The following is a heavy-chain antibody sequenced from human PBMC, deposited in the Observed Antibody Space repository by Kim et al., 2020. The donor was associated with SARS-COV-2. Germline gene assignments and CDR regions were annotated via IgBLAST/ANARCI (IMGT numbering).Heavy chain of an antibody. CDR1: NYTFSDYD. V-gene: IGHV1-18*01. Sequence: ASVKVSCKTSNYTFSDYDLQWVRQAPGQGLEWVGWISPNNGQMNVARKFEGRLSLTTDSFAGTAYLELSSLRSDDTAKYFCARGLRQGYNYGWDASEFWGQGTMVVVSS. D-gene: IGHD5-18*01. CDR3: ARGLRQGYNYGWDASEF. CDR2: ISPNNGQM. J-gene: IGHJ3*01.